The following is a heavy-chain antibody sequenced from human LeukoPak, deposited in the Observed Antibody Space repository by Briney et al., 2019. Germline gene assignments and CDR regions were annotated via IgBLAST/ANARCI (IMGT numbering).Heavy chain of an antibody. CDR1: GYSISGGYY. D-gene: IGHD2-2*01. CDR3: ARSVPAAPYYYYYYMDV. V-gene: IGHV4-38-2*02. Sequence: SETLFLTCTVSGYSISGGYYWGWIRQPPGKGLEWIGSIYHSGSTYYNPSLKSRVTISVDTSKHQFSLKLSSVTAADTAVYYCARSVPAAPYYYYYYMDVWGKGTTVTVSS. CDR2: IYHSGST. J-gene: IGHJ6*03.